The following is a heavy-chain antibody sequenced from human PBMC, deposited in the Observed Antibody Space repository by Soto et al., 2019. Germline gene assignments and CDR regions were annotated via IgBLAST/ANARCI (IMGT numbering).Heavy chain of an antibody. J-gene: IGHJ6*03. CDR2: ISWNSGSI. Sequence: EVQLVESGGGLVQPGRSLRLSCAASGFTCDDYAMHWVRQAPGKGLEWVSGISWNSGSIGYADSAKGRFTISRDNAKNSLYLQMNSLRAEDTALYYCAKDLSPYDFWGSMDVWGKGTTVTVSS. V-gene: IGHV3-9*01. CDR1: GFTCDDYA. D-gene: IGHD3-3*01. CDR3: AKDLSPYDFWGSMDV.